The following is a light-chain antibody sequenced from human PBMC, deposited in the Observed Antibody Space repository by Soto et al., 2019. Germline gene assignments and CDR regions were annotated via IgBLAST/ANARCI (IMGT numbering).Light chain of an antibody. Sequence: QSALTQPASVSGSPGQSITISCTGTSSDVGGYNYVSWYQQHPGKAPKLMIYDVSNRPSGVSNRFSGSKSGNTASLTLSGLQAEDEADYYCSSYTISSTLLSHFGTGTPLPVL. CDR2: DVS. CDR3: SSYTISSTLLSH. CDR1: SSDVGGYNY. V-gene: IGLV2-14*01. J-gene: IGLJ1*01.